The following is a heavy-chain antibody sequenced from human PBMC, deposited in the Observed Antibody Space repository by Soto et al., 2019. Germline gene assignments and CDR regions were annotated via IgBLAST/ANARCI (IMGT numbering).Heavy chain of an antibody. Sequence: EVQLLESGGGLVQPGGSLRLSCAASGFTFSSYAMSWVRQAPGKGLEWVSVISGSGGGTYYADSVKGRFTISRDISQNTLFLQMNSLRAEDTAVYYCAHSPQLSPYYGLDVWGQGTTVTVSS. J-gene: IGHJ6*02. CDR1: GFTFSSYA. D-gene: IGHD2-2*01. V-gene: IGHV3-23*01. CDR3: AHSPQLSPYYGLDV. CDR2: ISGSGGGT.